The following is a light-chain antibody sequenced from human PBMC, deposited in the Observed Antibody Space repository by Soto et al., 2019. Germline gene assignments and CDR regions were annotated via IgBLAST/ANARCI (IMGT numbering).Light chain of an antibody. J-gene: IGKJ1*01. CDR2: DAS. V-gene: IGKV3-11*01. Sequence: EIVLTQSPATLSWSPGERATLSCRASQSVSSYLAWYQQKPGQAPRLLIYDASNRATGIPARFSGGGSGTDFTLTISSLEPEDFAVYYCQQRSNWPWTFGQGTKVDIK. CDR1: QSVSSY. CDR3: QQRSNWPWT.